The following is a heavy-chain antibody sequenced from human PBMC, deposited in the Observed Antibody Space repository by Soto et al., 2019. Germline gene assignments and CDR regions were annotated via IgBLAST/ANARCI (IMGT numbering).Heavy chain of an antibody. CDR2: ISYDGSNK. D-gene: IGHD5-12*01. J-gene: IGHJ6*02. CDR1: GGTISSYA. Sequence: SLRLPWTASGGTISSYARRWIRKAPGKGLEWVAVISYDGSNKYYAYSVKGRFTISRDNSKNTLYLQMNSLRAEDTAVYYCVYPGGSGYDPCYYYGMDVWGQGTTVTVSS. CDR3: VYPGGSGYDPCYYYGMDV. V-gene: IGHV3-30-3*01.